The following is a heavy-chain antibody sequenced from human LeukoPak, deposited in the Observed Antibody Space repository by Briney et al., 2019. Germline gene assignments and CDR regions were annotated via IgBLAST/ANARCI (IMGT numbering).Heavy chain of an antibody. CDR2: IKSKTDGGTT. CDR1: GFTFSNAW. CDR3: TTGTLPAGAFDI. Sequence: PGGSLRLSCAASGFTFSNAWMSWVRQAPGKGLEWVGRIKSKTDGGTTDYAAPVKGRFTISRDDSKNTLYLQMNSLKTEDTAVYYCTTGTLPAGAFDIWGQGTMVTVSS. V-gene: IGHV3-15*01. J-gene: IGHJ3*02.